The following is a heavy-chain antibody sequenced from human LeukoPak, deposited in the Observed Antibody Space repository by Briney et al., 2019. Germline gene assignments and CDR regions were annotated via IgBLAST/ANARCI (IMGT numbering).Heavy chain of an antibody. CDR2: ISSSGSTM. J-gene: IGHJ4*02. CDR3: AKEMKPWMHFDY. Sequence: GGSLRLSCAASGFTFSSSEMNWVRQAPGKGLDWVSYISSSGSTMYYADSVKGRFTISRDNSKNTLYLQMNSLRAEDTAVYYCAKEMKPWMHFDYWGQGTLVTVSS. D-gene: IGHD5-12*01. V-gene: IGHV3-48*03. CDR1: GFTFSSSE.